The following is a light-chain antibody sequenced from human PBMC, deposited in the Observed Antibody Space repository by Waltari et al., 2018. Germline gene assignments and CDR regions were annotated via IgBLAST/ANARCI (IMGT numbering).Light chain of an antibody. CDR1: QSVSSNN. V-gene: IGKV3-20*01. J-gene: IGKJ2*01. CDR3: ELNGSLTRT. Sequence: EIVLTQSPGTLSLSPGERATLSCRASQSVSSNNLAWYQHKPGQAPRPLMYGASSRATGIPDRFSGSGSGTDFTLTISRLEPEDFVVYYCELNGSLTRTFGHGTNLEIK. CDR2: GAS.